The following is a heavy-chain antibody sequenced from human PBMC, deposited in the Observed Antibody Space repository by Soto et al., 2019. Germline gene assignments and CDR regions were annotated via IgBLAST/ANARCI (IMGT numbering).Heavy chain of an antibody. Sequence: PGGSLRLSCAASGFTFSSYAMHWVRQAPGKGLEWVAVISYDGSNKYYADSVKGRFTISRDNSKNTLYLQMNSLRAEDTAVYYCARERYDFWSGPKTGFDPWGQGTLVTVSS. CDR2: ISYDGSNK. V-gene: IGHV3-30-3*01. J-gene: IGHJ5*02. D-gene: IGHD3-3*01. CDR1: GFTFSSYA. CDR3: ARERYDFWSGPKTGFDP.